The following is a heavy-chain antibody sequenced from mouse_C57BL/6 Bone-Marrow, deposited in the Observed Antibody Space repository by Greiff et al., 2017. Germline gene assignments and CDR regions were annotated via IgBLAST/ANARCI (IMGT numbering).Heavy chain of an antibody. V-gene: IGHV1-64*01. Sequence: QVQLQQPGPELVKPGASVKLSCKASGYTFTSYWMHWVKQWPGQGLEWIGMIHPNSGSSNYNEKFKSKAPLTVDTSSSTAYMKLSSLTSEGSAVYYCAIAVPLVFDVWGTGTTGTVSS. CDR1: GYTFTSYW. J-gene: IGHJ1*03. CDR2: IHPNSGSS. D-gene: IGHD1-1*01. CDR3: AIAVPLVFDV.